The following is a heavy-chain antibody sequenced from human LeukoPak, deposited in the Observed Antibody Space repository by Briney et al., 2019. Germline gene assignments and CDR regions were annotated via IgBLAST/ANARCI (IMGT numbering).Heavy chain of an antibody. D-gene: IGHD3-9*01. CDR1: GGSINSSNW. Sequence: SETLSLTCAVSGGSINSSNWWSWVRQPPGKGLEWIGEIYHNGSTNYNPSLESRVTISVDKSKKQFSLKLSSVTAADTAVYYCARGFTISHFFDYWGQGTPVTVSS. CDR3: ARGFTISHFFDY. CDR2: IYHNGST. V-gene: IGHV4-4*02. J-gene: IGHJ4*02.